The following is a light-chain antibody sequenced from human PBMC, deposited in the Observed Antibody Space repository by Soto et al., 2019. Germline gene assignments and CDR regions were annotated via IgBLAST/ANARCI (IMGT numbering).Light chain of an antibody. CDR1: QSVSSNY. CDR2: GAS. J-gene: IGKJ2*01. Sequence: EIVLTQSPGTLSLSPGERATLSCRASQSVSSNYLAWYQQKPGQARRLLIYGASTRATGIPDRFSGSGSGTDFTLTISRLEPEDFAVYYCQQYGTSPRYTFGQGTKLEIK. V-gene: IGKV3-20*01. CDR3: QQYGTSPRYT.